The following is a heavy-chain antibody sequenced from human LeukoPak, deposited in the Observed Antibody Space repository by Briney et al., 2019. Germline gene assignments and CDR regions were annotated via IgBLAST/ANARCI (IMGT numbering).Heavy chain of an antibody. Sequence: GGSLRLSCAASGFTFSSYAMSWVRQAPGKGLEWVSTISGSGGSTYYADSVKGRFTISRDNSKNTLYLQMNSLRAENTAVYYCAKDRYDSSGFDYWGQGTLVTVSS. CDR1: GFTFSSYA. D-gene: IGHD3-22*01. CDR3: AKDRYDSSGFDY. CDR2: ISGSGGST. J-gene: IGHJ4*02. V-gene: IGHV3-23*01.